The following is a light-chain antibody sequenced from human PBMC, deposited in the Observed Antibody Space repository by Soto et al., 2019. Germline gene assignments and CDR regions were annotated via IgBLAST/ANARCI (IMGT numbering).Light chain of an antibody. CDR3: LCYIAYPWT. CDR2: DAS. J-gene: IGKJ1*01. Sequence: DLQMTQSPSTLAAPVGDRVTITCRASQSCRNSLAWYQQKAGKAPTLLIYDASTLQSGVPSRFSGSGSGTEFSLTISSLQPEDFATYYCLCYIAYPWTFGQGTKVEIK. V-gene: IGKV1-5*01. CDR1: QSCRNS.